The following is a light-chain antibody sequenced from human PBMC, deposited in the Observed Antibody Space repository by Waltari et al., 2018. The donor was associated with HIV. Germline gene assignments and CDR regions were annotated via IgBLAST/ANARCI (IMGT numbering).Light chain of an antibody. V-gene: IGLV1-47*01. Sequence: QSVLTQPPSASATPGQRVTISCSGTRSNIGSNFVFWYQQFPGTAPKLLMYKNNKRLSGVPDRFSGSKSGTSASLAISGLRSEDEAVYYCAAWEDSLRGHVVFGGGTNLTV. CDR1: RSNIGSNF. CDR2: KNN. CDR3: AAWEDSLRGHVV. J-gene: IGLJ2*01.